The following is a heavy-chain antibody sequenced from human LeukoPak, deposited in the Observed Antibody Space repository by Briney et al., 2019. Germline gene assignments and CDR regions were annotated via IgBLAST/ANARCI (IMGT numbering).Heavy chain of an antibody. CDR2: ISPDGSDK. D-gene: IGHD2-15*01. CDR3: ARGIVVVVGASDHFDY. CDR1: GFTFSTYW. J-gene: IGHJ4*02. Sequence: GGSLRLSCVASGFTFSTYWRNWVRQAPGKGLERVGTISPDGSDKYYVDSVKGRFTISRDNAKTSLYLQINSLRADDTALYFCARGIVVVVGASDHFDYWGQGTLITVSS. V-gene: IGHV3-7*01.